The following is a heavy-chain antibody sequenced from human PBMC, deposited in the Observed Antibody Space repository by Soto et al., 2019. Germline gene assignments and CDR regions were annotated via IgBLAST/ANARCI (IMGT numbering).Heavy chain of an antibody. Sequence: EVQLVESGGGLVQPRGSRTLSCAASGFTVSSNYMSWVRQAPGLGLEWVSLIWSGGSTYYADSVKGRFTISRDRAKNTLYLQMNSLRAEDTAVYYCARYDFLSGYYSYWGQGALVTVSS. CDR1: GFTVSSNY. J-gene: IGHJ4*02. CDR2: IWSGGST. CDR3: ARYDFLSGYYSY. D-gene: IGHD3-3*01. V-gene: IGHV3-66*01.